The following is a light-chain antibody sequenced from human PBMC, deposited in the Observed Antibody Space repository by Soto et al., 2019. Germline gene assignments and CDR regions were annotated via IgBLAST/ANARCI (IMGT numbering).Light chain of an antibody. Sequence: QSALTQPRSVSGSPGQSVTISCTGTNSDIGGYNYVSWYQQHPGKAPKLMIYDVNERPSGVPDRFSGSKSGNTASLTISGLQAEDESDYYCCSYAGSYTWVFGGGTKLTVL. CDR3: CSYAGSYTWV. CDR2: DVN. CDR1: NSDIGGYNY. V-gene: IGLV2-11*01. J-gene: IGLJ3*02.